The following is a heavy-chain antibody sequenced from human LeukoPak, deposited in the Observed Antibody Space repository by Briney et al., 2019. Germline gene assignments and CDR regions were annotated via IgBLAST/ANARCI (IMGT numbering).Heavy chain of an antibody. J-gene: IGHJ3*02. D-gene: IGHD3-10*01. CDR3: AREGSPFGELSDAFDI. CDR2: IIPIFGTA. Sequence: GASVKVSCKASGGTFSSYAISWVRQAPGQGLEWVGGIIPIFGTANYAQKFQGRVTITADESTSTAYMELSSLRSEDTAVYYCAREGSPFGELSDAFDIWGQGTMVTVSS. CDR1: GGTFSSYA. V-gene: IGHV1-69*13.